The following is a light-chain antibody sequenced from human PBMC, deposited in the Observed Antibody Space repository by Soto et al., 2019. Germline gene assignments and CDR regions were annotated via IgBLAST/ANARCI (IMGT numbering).Light chain of an antibody. V-gene: IGKV1-27*01. CDR2: DAN. CDR3: QKYNSAPRT. J-gene: IGKJ1*01. CDR1: QGSSHY. Sequence: DIQMTQSPSSLSASVGDRVTITCRASQGSSHYLAWYQQRPGQVPKLLLNDANILQSGVSSRFSGSGSGTDFTLTISSLHPEDVSTYYCQKYNSAPRTFGQGTKVDIK.